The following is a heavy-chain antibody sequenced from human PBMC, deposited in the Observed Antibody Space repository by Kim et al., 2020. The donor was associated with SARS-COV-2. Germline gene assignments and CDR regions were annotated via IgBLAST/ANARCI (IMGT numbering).Heavy chain of an antibody. J-gene: IGHJ4*02. CDR1: GFTFTSYW. D-gene: IGHD2-2*01. CDR3: ARDEPEGHFDL. Sequence: GGSLRLSCEASGFTFTSYWMSWVRQPPGKGLEWVANLNPAVGGKTHVDSVMGRFTIPRDNSKNSLYLEMNSLRAEDTAVYYCARDEPEGHFDLSGQGTL. V-gene: IGHV3-7*01. CDR2: LNPAVGGK.